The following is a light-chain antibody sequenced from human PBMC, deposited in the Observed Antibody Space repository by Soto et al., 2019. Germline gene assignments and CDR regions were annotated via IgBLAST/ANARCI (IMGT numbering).Light chain of an antibody. Sequence: DIQMTQSPSSLSASVGDRVTITCRASQTITNYLNWYQQQSGKAPKLLIYATDTLQSGVPSRFSGSGSGTDYTLTISSPQPEDFATYYCQQSYNTPPTFGQGTKVDLK. J-gene: IGKJ1*01. CDR3: QQSYNTPPT. CDR2: ATD. CDR1: QTITNY. V-gene: IGKV1-39*01.